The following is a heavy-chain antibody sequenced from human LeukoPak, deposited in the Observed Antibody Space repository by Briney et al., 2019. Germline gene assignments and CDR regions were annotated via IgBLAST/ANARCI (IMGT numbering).Heavy chain of an antibody. J-gene: IGHJ1*01. CDR3: AKPGPRRRLFVEYFQH. D-gene: IGHD1-14*01. Sequence: PGGSLRLSCAASGFTFSSYAMSWVRQAPGKGLEWVSAISGSGGSTYYADFVKGRFTISRDNSKNTLYLQMNSLRAEDTAVYYCAKPGPRRRLFVEYFQHWGQGTLVTVSS. V-gene: IGHV3-23*01. CDR1: GFTFSSYA. CDR2: ISGSGGST.